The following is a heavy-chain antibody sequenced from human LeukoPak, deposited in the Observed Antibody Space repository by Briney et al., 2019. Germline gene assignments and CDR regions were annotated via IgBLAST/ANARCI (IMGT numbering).Heavy chain of an antibody. CDR2: ISSSSSYT. J-gene: IGHJ3*02. V-gene: IGHV3-21*05. CDR3: ARGSPWDYYGSGRDDAFDI. Sequence: KPGGSLRLSCAASGFTFSSYSMTWVRQAPGKGLEWVSYISSSSSYTNYADSVKGRFTISRDNAKNSLYLQMNSLRAEDTAVYYCARGSPWDYYGSGRDDAFDIWGQGTMVTVSS. CDR1: GFTFSSYS. D-gene: IGHD3-10*01.